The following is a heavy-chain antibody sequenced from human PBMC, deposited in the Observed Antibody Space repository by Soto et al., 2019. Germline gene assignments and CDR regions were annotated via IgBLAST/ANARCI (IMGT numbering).Heavy chain of an antibody. CDR3: ARVDWNDEAGWFDP. J-gene: IGHJ5*02. D-gene: IGHD1-1*01. CDR2: ISAYNGNT. V-gene: IGHV1-18*01. Sequence: ASVKVSCKASGYTFTSYGISWVRQAPGQGLEWMGWISAYNGNTNYAQKLQGRVTMTTDTSTSTAYMELRSLRSDVTAVYYCARVDWNDEAGWFDPWGQGTLVTVSS. CDR1: GYTFTSYG.